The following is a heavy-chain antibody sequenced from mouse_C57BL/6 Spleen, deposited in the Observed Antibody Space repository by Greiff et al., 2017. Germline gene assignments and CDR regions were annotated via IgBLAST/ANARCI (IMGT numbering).Heavy chain of an antibody. D-gene: IGHD2-5*01. Sequence: QVQLQQPGAELVRPGTSVKLSCKASGYTFTSYWMPWVKQRPGQGLEWIGVIDPSDSYTNYNQKFKGKGTLTVDTSSSTAYMQLSSLTSEDSAVYYCARGDSNMDYWGQGTSVTVSS. CDR2: IDPSDSYT. CDR3: ARGDSNMDY. V-gene: IGHV1-59*01. J-gene: IGHJ4*01. CDR1: GYTFTSYW.